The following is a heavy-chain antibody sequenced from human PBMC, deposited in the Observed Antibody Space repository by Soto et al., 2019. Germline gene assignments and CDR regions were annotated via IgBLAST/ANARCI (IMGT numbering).Heavy chain of an antibody. CDR2: INPNSGGT. CDR1: GYTFTGYY. J-gene: IGHJ4*02. Sequence: ASVKVSCKASGYTFTGYYMRWVRQAPGQGLEWMGWINPNSGGTNYAQKFQGRVTMTRDTSISTAYMELSRLRSDDTAVYYCARAYYYDSSGYYDYWGQGTLVTVPQ. CDR3: ARAYYYDSSGYYDY. V-gene: IGHV1-2*02. D-gene: IGHD3-22*01.